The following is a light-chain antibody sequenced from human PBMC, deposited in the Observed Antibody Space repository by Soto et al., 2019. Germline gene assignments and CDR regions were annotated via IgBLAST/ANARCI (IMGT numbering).Light chain of an antibody. J-gene: IGKJ1*01. CDR1: QSVSSY. CDR2: DAS. V-gene: IGKV3-11*01. CDR3: QHRSNWPRT. Sequence: EIVLTQSPATLSSSPGERATLSCRASQSVSSYLAWYQQKPGQAPRLLIYDASDRATGIPARFSGSGSGTDFTLTISSLEPEDFAVYYRQHRSNWPRTFGQGTKVEIK.